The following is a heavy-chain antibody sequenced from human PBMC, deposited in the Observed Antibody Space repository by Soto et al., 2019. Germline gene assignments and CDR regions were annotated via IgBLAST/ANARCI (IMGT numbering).Heavy chain of an antibody. Sequence: QVQLVESGGGVVQPGRSLRLSCAASGFTFSSYGMHWVRQAPGKGLEWVAVISYDGSNKYYADSVKGRFTISRDNSKNTLYLQMNSLRGEDTAVYYCAKSPSYPVHFDYWGQGTLVTVSS. J-gene: IGHJ4*02. CDR1: GFTFSSYG. CDR3: AKSPSYPVHFDY. D-gene: IGHD1-26*01. CDR2: ISYDGSNK. V-gene: IGHV3-30*18.